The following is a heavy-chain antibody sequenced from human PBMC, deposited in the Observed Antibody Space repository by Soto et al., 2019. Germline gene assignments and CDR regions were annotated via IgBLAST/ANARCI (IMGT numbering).Heavy chain of an antibody. D-gene: IGHD6-13*01. J-gene: IGHJ6*02. Sequence: QVQLVESGGGVVQPGRSLRLSCAASGFTFSSYGMHWVRQAPGKGLEWVAVIWYDGSNKYYADSVKGRFTISRDNSKNTLYRQMNSLRAEDTAVYYCARDSLRSFSSSWYYYYGMDVWGQGTTVTVSS. CDR3: ARDSLRSFSSSWYYYYGMDV. CDR1: GFTFSSYG. V-gene: IGHV3-33*01. CDR2: IWYDGSNK.